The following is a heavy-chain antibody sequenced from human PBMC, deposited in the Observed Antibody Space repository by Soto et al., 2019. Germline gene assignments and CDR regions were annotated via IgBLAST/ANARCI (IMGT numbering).Heavy chain of an antibody. J-gene: IGHJ5*02. V-gene: IGHV3-64D*08. D-gene: IGHD6-13*01. Sequence: PGGSLRLSCAASGFTFSSYGMHWVRQAPGKGLEYVSAISCDGGSTYYADSVKGRFTISRDNSKNTLYLQMSSLRAEDTAVYYCVKDPSSSWFSFNWFDPWGQGTLVTVSS. CDR3: VKDPSSSWFSFNWFDP. CDR1: GFTFSSYG. CDR2: ISCDGGST.